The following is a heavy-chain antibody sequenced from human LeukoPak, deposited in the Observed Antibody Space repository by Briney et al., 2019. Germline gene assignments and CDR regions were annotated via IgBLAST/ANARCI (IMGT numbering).Heavy chain of an antibody. J-gene: IGHJ6*02. CDR2: ISGSGGST. CDR1: GFTFIIYA. V-gene: IGHV3-23*01. Sequence: PGGSLRLSCSASGFTFIIYAMSWVRQAPGKGLEWVSGISGSGGSTYYADSVRGRFTISRDNSKNTLYLQMSSLRAEATAVYYCAEDRPELLWFGELSSTYYYSGMDVWGQGTTVIASS. D-gene: IGHD3-10*01. CDR3: AEDRPELLWFGELSSTYYYSGMDV.